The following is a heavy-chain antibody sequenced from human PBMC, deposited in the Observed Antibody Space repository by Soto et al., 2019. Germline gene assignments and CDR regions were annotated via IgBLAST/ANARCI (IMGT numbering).Heavy chain of an antibody. Sequence: EVQLLESGGGLVQPGGSLRLSCAASGFTFSSYTMSWVRQGPGKGLEWVSGISSSGGSTVYADSVKGRFTISRDNFKNTRYLQMTSLRAEDTAVYYCAKGWGDYWGQGTPVTVSS. J-gene: IGHJ4*02. CDR1: GFTFSSYT. CDR2: ISSSGGST. V-gene: IGHV3-23*01. CDR3: AKGWGDY. D-gene: IGHD7-27*01.